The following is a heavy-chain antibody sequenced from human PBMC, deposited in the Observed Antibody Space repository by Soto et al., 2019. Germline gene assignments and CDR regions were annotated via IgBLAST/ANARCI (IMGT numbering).Heavy chain of an antibody. CDR3: ARGVGAYTPPAFDY. Sequence: ASVKVSCKASGYTFTGYYMHWVRQAPGQGLEWMGWINPNSGGTNYAQKFQGWVTMTRDTSISTAYMELSRLRSDDTAVYYCARGVGAYTPPAFDYWGQGTLVPVSS. V-gene: IGHV1-2*04. CDR2: INPNSGGT. D-gene: IGHD4-4*01. J-gene: IGHJ4*02. CDR1: GYTFTGYY.